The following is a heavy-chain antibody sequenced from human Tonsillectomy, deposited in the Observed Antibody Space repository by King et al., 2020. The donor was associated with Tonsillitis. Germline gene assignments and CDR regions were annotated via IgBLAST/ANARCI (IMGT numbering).Heavy chain of an antibody. CDR3: ARDWDYGSGSASLDY. CDR2: IYTSGST. Sequence: QLQESGPGLVKPSETLSLTCTVSGGSISSYYWSWIRQPAGKGLEWIGRIYTSGSTNYNPSLKSRVTRSVDTSKNQFSLKLSSVTAADTAVYYCARDWDYGSGSASLDYWGQGTLVTVST. J-gene: IGHJ4*02. D-gene: IGHD3-10*01. V-gene: IGHV4-4*07. CDR1: GGSISSYY.